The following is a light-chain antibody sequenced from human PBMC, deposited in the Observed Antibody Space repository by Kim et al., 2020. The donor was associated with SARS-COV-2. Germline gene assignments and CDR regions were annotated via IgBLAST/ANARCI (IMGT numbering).Light chain of an antibody. J-gene: IGKJ1*01. Sequence: ASEGDGGTISCRASQDIANSVAWYQQKPGSVPKLWIYSASTLQSGVPPRFRASGSGTDFTLTITSLQTEDGATYYCQKYDTPPWTFGQGTKVDI. CDR1: QDIANS. CDR3: QKYDTPPWT. V-gene: IGKV1-27*01. CDR2: SAS.